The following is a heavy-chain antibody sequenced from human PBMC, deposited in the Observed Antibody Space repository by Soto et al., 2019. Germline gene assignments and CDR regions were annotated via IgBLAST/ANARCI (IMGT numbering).Heavy chain of an antibody. CDR2: IYQSGST. CDR1: GGSISSGGYA. V-gene: IGHV4-30-2*01. D-gene: IGHD2-21*02. J-gene: IGHJ4*02. CDR3: ARSYSGGDAYFDY. Sequence: PSETLSLTCAVPGGSISSGGYAWAWIRQPPGKGLEWVGYIYQSGSTYYNPSLKSRVTIAADRSKNQFSLNLASVTAADTAVYYCARSYSGGDAYFDYWGQGTVVTVSS.